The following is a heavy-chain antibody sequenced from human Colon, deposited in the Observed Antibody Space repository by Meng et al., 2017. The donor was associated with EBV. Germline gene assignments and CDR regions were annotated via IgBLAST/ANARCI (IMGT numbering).Heavy chain of an antibody. J-gene: IGHJ4*02. D-gene: IGHD6-19*01. Sequence: QVQLQESGPALVKPSQTPSLTCTVSGGSVTNGGYYWTWIRQHPGKGLEWFGHIYCSGGTFYNPSLKRRVIISIDTSKNQFSLNLRSVTAADTAVYYCARVSSGWDYFDYWGQGTLVTVSS. CDR1: GGSVTNGGYY. CDR3: ARVSSGWDYFDY. V-gene: IGHV4-31*03. CDR2: IYCSGGT.